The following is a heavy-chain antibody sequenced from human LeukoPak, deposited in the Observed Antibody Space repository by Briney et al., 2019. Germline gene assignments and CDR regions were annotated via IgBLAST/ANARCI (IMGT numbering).Heavy chain of an antibody. CDR1: GGSISSSSYY. CDR3: ARNQWLAEGNAFDI. V-gene: IGHV4-39*01. Sequence: SETLSLTCTVSGGSISSSSYYWGWIRQPPGKGLEWIGSIYYSGSTYYNPSLKSRVTISVDTSKNQFSLKLSSVTAADTAAYYCARNQWLAEGNAFDIWGQGTMVTVSS. CDR2: IYYSGST. J-gene: IGHJ3*02. D-gene: IGHD6-19*01.